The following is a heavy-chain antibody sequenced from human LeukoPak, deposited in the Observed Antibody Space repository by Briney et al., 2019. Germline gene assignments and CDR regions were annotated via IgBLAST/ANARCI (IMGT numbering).Heavy chain of an antibody. J-gene: IGHJ5*02. CDR2: INHSGST. D-gene: IGHD3-10*01. Sequence: PSETLSLTCAVYGGSFSGCYWSWIRQPPGKGLEWIGEINHSGSTNYNPSLKSRVTISVDTSKNQFSLKLSSVTAADTAVYYCVLLGTMVRGVTSTNWFDPWGQGTLVTVSS. CDR3: VLLGTMVRGVTSTNWFDP. CDR1: GGSFSGCY. V-gene: IGHV4-34*01.